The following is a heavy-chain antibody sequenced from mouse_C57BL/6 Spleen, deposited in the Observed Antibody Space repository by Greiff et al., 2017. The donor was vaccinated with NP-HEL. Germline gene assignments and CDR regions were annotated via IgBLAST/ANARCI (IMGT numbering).Heavy chain of an antibody. J-gene: IGHJ2*01. CDR3: ARARITTVYFDY. Sequence: EVKLMESGPGLVKPSQSLSLTCSVTGYSITSGYYWNWIRQFPGNKLEWMGYISYDGSNNYNPSLKNRISITRETSKNQFFLKLNSVTTEDTATYYCARARITTVYFDYWGQGTTLTVSS. CDR1: GYSITSGYY. CDR2: ISYDGSN. V-gene: IGHV3-6*01. D-gene: IGHD1-1*01.